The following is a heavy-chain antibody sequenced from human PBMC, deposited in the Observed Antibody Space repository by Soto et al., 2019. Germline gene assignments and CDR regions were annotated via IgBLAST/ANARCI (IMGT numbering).Heavy chain of an antibody. Sequence: QVHLVQSGAEVRRPGASVKVSCQASVYTSPIYDIEWLRQATGQRLEWMGWMNPKKGNRYPAPKLQGRLTMTWNTSTTTAYMELTNLRSEDTDVYYCANYRTISPESFDIWGQGTLVTVS. V-gene: IGHV1-8*01. J-gene: IGHJ3*02. CDR2: MNPKKGNR. CDR1: VYTSPIYD. CDR3: ANYRTISPESFDI. D-gene: IGHD3-10*01.